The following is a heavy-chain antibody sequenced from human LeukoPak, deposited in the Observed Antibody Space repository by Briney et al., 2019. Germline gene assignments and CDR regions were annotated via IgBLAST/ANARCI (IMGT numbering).Heavy chain of an antibody. Sequence: GGSLRLSCTASGFTFGDYTVTWFRQAPGKGLEWVGFIRSKAYGGTTEDAASVKGRFAISRDDSKIIAYLQMNSLKTEDTAVYYCIRGGANSPFDYWGQGTLVTVSS. CDR3: IRGGANSPFDY. CDR1: GFTFGDYT. V-gene: IGHV3-49*03. J-gene: IGHJ4*02. D-gene: IGHD1-1*01. CDR2: IRSKAYGGTT.